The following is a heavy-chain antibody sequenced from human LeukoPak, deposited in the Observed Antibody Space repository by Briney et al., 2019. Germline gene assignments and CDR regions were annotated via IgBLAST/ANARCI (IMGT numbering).Heavy chain of an antibody. CDR2: VYYTGSI. CDR1: GASISSSNYY. V-gene: IGHV4-39*01. CDR3: ARLSYGEHDY. J-gene: IGHJ4*02. Sequence: SETLSLTCTVSGASISSSNYYWGWIRQPPGKGLEYIGSVYYTGSIHYNPSLTSRVTKSADTSKNQFSLKVSSVTAADTAVYYCARLSYGEHDYWGQGTLVTASS. D-gene: IGHD3-10*01.